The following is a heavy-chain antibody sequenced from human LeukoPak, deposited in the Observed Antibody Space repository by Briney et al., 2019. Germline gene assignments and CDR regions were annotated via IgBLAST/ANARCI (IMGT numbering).Heavy chain of an antibody. D-gene: IGHD3-16*02. V-gene: IGHV7-4-1*02. J-gene: IGHJ4*02. CDR1: GYTFTNYA. CDR3: ARAYQRLGELSLPDY. Sequence: ASVKVSCKASGYTFTNYAMNWVRQAPGQGLEWMGWIHPSTGNPTYAQDFTGRFVFSLGTSVSTTYLQISSLKAEDTAVYYCARAYQRLGELSLPDYWGQGILVTVSS. CDR2: IHPSTGNP.